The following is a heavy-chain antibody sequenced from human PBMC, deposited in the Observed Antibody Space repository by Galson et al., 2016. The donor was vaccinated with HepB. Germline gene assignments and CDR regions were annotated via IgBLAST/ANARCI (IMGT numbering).Heavy chain of an antibody. V-gene: IGHV5-51*01. CDR3: ARRAYSFGLRGGAFDI. CDR2: IYPGDSDT. CDR1: GYSFTNYW. Sequence: QSGAEVKKPGESLKISCKGSGYSFTNYWIGWVRQMPGKGLEWMGIIYPGDSDTTYSPSFQGLVTISADKSISTAYLQWSSLKASDTAIYYCARRAYSFGLRGGAFDIWGQGTVVTVS. D-gene: IGHD3-16*01. J-gene: IGHJ3*02.